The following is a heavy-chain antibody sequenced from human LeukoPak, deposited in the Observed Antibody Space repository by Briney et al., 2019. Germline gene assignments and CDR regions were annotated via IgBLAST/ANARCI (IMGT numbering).Heavy chain of an antibody. V-gene: IGHV3-48*03. J-gene: IGHJ3*02. Sequence: PGGSLRLSCAASGFSFSDFEMHWVRQAPGKGLEWLSYINSRGTTTVYAGSVKGRFTISRDNAKNSLYLQMNSLRGEDTAVYYFMRGARQPGGFDIWGQGTMVTVSS. CDR1: GFSFSDFE. CDR3: MRGARQPGGFDI. D-gene: IGHD4-23*01. CDR2: INSRGTTT.